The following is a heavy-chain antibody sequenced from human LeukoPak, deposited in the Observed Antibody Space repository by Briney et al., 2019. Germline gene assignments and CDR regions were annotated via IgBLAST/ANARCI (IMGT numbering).Heavy chain of an antibody. CDR2: TSSSSSYI. J-gene: IGHJ6*03. CDR1: GFTFSSYS. CDR3: ARIGYCSSTSCYGYYYYYYYMDV. V-gene: IGHV3-21*01. D-gene: IGHD2-2*01. Sequence: PGGSLRLSCAASGFTFSSYSMNWVRQAPGKGLEWVSSTSSSSSYIYYADSVKGRFTISRDNAKNSLYLQMNSLRAEDTAVYYCARIGYCSSTSCYGYYYYYYYMDVWGKGTTVTVSS.